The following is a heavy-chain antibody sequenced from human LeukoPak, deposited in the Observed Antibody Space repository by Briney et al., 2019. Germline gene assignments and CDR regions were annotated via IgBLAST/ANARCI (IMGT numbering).Heavy chain of an antibody. V-gene: IGHV1-69*04. Sequence: SVKVSCKASGGTFSSYAISWVRQAPGQGLEWMGRIIPILGIANYAQKFQGRVTITADKYTSTAYMELSSLRSEDTAVYYCARNGGPYYYYGMDVWGQGTTVTVSS. J-gene: IGHJ6*02. CDR3: ARNGGPYYYYGMDV. CDR2: IIPILGIA. CDR1: GGTFSSYA. D-gene: IGHD2-8*01.